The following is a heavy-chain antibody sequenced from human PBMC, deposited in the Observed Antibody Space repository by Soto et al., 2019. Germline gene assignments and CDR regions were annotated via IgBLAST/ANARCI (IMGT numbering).Heavy chain of an antibody. V-gene: IGHV3-64*01. CDR2: ISSNGVGT. J-gene: IGHJ6*03. D-gene: IGHD6-6*01. CDR1: GFTLSGYA. CDR3: ARRARPDFYYMDV. Sequence: GGSLRLSCAASGFTLSGYAMDWVRQAPGKGLEYVSGISSNGVGTYYANSVQGRFTISRDNSKNTVYLQMGSLRPEDMAVYYCARRARPDFYYMDVLRNATTVTVSS.